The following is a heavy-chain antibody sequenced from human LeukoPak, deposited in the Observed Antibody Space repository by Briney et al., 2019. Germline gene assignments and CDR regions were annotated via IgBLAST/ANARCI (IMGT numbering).Heavy chain of an antibody. CDR2: INTNTGNP. CDR1: GYTFTSYD. CDR3: ARAGMEYQLLSPTKYNWFDP. D-gene: IGHD2-2*01. J-gene: IGHJ5*02. Sequence: ASVKVSCKASGYTFTSYDINWVRQATGQGLEWMGWINTNTGNPTYAQGFTGRFVFSLDTSVSTAYLQISSLKAEDTAVYYCARAGMEYQLLSPTKYNWFDPWGQGTLVTVSS. V-gene: IGHV7-4-1*02.